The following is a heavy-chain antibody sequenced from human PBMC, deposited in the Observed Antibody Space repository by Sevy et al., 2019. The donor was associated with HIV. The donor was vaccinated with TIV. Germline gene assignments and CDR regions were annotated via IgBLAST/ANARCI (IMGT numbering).Heavy chain of an antibody. CDR2: IYYSGST. D-gene: IGHD3-22*01. CDR3: VYDSSGYYPFDY. CDR1: GGSINSSSYY. V-gene: IGHV4-39*01. Sequence: SETLSLTCPVSGGSINSSSYYWGWIRQPPGKGLEWIGSIYYSGSTYYNPSLKSRVTMSVDTSTNQFSLKLSSVTAADTAAYYCVYDSSGYYPFDYWGQGTLVTVSS. J-gene: IGHJ4*02.